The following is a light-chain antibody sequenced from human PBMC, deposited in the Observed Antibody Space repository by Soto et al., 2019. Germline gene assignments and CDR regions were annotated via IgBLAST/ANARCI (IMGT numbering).Light chain of an antibody. CDR1: QSIVTY. CDR2: AAS. Sequence: DIQMTQSPSSLSASVGDRVTITCRASQSIVTYLNWYLQKPGKAPKLLIYAASNLQSGVPSRFSGSGSGTDFTLTISSLQPEDFANYFCQQSYSTPPWTFGQGNKVEIK. CDR3: QQSYSTPPWT. J-gene: IGKJ1*01. V-gene: IGKV1-39*01.